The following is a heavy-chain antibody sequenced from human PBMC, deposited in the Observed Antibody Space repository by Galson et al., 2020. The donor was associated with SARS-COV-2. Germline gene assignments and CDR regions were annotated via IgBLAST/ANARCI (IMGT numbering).Heavy chain of an antibody. CDR3: AGDGDPPVFDY. CDR1: GRSVSGRSYH. D-gene: IGHD4-17*01. Sequence: ASETLSLTCTVSGRSVSGRSYHWSWIRQPPGGGLEWIGYISYSGSTNYNPSLKSRVTISSDTSKNQFSLKLSSMTAADTAVYYCAGDGDPPVFDYWGQGTLVTVSS. CDR2: ISYSGST. J-gene: IGHJ4*02. V-gene: IGHV4-61*01.